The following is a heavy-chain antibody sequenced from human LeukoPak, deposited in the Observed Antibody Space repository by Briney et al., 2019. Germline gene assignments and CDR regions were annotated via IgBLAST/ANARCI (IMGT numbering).Heavy chain of an antibody. J-gene: IGHJ4*02. CDR2: IYSGGST. Sequence: GGSLRLSCAASGFTVSSNYMSWVRQAPGKGLEWVSVIYSGGSTYYADSVKGRFTISRDNSKNTLYLQMNSLRAEDTAVYYCARDSYGDANFDSWGQGTLVTVYS. D-gene: IGHD4-17*01. CDR1: GFTVSSNY. CDR3: ARDSYGDANFDS. V-gene: IGHV3-66*01.